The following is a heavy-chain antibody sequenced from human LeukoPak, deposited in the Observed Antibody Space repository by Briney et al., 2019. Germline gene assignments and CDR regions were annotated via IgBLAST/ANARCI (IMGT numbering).Heavy chain of an antibody. CDR3: AKLVDY. J-gene: IGHJ4*02. Sequence: GGSLRLSCAASGFTFTSYAMSWVRQTPGKALEWVSTISVSGVSTYYADSVKGRSTISRDNSKNTLFLRMNSLRAEDTAIYYCAKLVDYWGQGTLVTVSS. CDR2: ISVSGVST. V-gene: IGHV3-23*01. CDR1: GFTFTSYA.